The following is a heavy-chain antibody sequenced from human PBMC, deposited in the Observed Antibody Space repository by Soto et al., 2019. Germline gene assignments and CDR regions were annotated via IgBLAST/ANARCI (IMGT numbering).Heavy chain of an antibody. CDR1: GFTFSSYA. V-gene: IGHV3-23*01. CDR2: ISGGGGST. D-gene: IGHD3-10*01. Sequence: EVQLLESGGGLVQPGGSLRLSCAASGFTFSSYALSWVCQAPGKGLEWVSAISGGGGSTYYADSVKGRFTISRDNSKNTLYLQMNSLRAEDTAVYYCAEGGAGSPPGPFDPWGQGTLVTVSS. CDR3: AEGGAGSPPGPFDP. J-gene: IGHJ5*02.